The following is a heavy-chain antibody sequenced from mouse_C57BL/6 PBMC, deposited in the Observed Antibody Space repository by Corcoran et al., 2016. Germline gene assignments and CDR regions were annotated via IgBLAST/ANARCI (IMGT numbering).Heavy chain of an antibody. J-gene: IGHJ1*03. V-gene: IGHV9-3*01. D-gene: IGHD2-5*01. CDR1: GYTFTTYG. CDR2: INTYSGVP. CDR3: ARDSNWYFDV. Sequence: QIQLVQSGPELKKPGETVKISCKASGYTFTTYGMSWVKLAPGKGLKWMGWINTYSGVPTYADDFKGRFAFSLETSASTAYLQINNLKNEDTATYFCARDSNWYFDVWGTGTTVTVSS.